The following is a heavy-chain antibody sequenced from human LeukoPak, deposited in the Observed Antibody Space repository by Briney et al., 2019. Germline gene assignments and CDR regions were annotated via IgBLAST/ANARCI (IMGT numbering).Heavy chain of an antibody. Sequence: GGSLRLSCTASGFIFNDFWMSWVRQAPGKGLEWVSGISGSGGSTYYADSVKGRFTISRDNAKNTLYLQMNSLRAEDTAAYYCARVLYYYDSSGYDYWGQGTLVTVSS. J-gene: IGHJ4*02. CDR1: GFIFNDFW. CDR3: ARVLYYYDSSGYDY. CDR2: ISGSGGST. V-gene: IGHV3-23*01. D-gene: IGHD3-22*01.